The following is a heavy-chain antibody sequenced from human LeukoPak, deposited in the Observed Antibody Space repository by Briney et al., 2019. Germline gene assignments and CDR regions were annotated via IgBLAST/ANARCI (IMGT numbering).Heavy chain of an antibody. J-gene: IGHJ3*02. CDR2: ISPDGSTI. D-gene: IGHD2-21*02. CDR3: ARLAYCGGDCYSSAFDI. Sequence: PGGSLRLSCEASGFTFSGYWMHWVRQAPGKGLVWVSRISPDGSTISYADSVKGRFTISRDNAKSTLYLQMSSLRAEDTAVYYCARLAYCGGDCYSSAFDIWGQGTMVTVSS. CDR1: GFTFSGYW. V-gene: IGHV3-74*01.